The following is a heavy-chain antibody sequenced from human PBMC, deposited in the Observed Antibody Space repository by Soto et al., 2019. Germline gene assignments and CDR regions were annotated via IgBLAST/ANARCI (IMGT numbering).Heavy chain of an antibody. CDR3: AKTPSLYYWNLDY. V-gene: IGHV3-23*01. J-gene: IGHJ4*02. Sequence: GGSLRLSCAASGFTFSSYPMSWVRQAPGKGLEWVSAISGSGGSTYYTDSVKGRFTISRDNSKNTMYLQMSSLRAEDTAVYYCAKTPSLYYWNLDYWGLGTLVTASS. D-gene: IGHD2-8*01. CDR2: ISGSGGST. CDR1: GFTFSSYP.